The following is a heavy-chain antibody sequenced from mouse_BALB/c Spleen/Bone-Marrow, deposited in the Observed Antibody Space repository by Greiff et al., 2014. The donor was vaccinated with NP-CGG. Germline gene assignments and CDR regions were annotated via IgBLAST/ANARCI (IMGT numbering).Heavy chain of an antibody. J-gene: IGHJ1*01. Sequence: QVQLQQSGAELMKPGASVKISCKATGYTFSSYWIEWVKQRPGHGLEWIGEILPGSGSTNYNEKFKGKATFTADTSSNTAYMQLSSLTSEDSAVYYCAREDGLWYFDVWGAGTTVTVSP. CDR1: GYTFSSYW. CDR3: AREDGLWYFDV. CDR2: ILPGSGST. V-gene: IGHV1-9*01. D-gene: IGHD1-1*01.